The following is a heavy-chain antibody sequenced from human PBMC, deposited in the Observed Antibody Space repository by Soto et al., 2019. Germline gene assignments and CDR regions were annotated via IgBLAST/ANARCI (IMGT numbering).Heavy chain of an antibody. CDR1: GGTFSSYA. CDR2: IIPIFGTA. J-gene: IGHJ6*02. CDR3: ARGDIVVVVAARFYYYGMDV. D-gene: IGHD2-15*01. V-gene: IGHV1-69*13. Sequence: SVKVSCKASGGTFSSYAISWVRQAPGQGLEWMGGIIPIFGTANYAQKFQGRVTITADESTSTAYMELSSLRSEDTAVYYCARGDIVVVVAARFYYYGMDVWGQGTTVTV.